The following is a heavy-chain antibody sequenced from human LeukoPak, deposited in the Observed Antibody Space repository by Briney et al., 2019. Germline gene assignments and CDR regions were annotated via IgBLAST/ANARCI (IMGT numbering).Heavy chain of an antibody. CDR1: GGSISSGGYY. CDR2: IYYSGST. D-gene: IGHD2-15*01. J-gene: IGHJ3*02. Sequence: SETLSLTCTVSGGSISSGGYYWSWIRQHPGKGLEWIGYIYYSGSTYYNPSLRSRVTISVDTSKNQFSLRLSSVTAADTAVYFCARRRVVVASTDGASGAFDIWGQGTMVTVSS. CDR3: ARRRVVVASTDGASGAFDI. V-gene: IGHV4-31*03.